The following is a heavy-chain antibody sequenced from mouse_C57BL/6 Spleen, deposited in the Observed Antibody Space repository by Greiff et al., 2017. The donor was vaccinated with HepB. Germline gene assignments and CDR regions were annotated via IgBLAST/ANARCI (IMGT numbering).Heavy chain of an antibody. V-gene: IGHV1-55*01. CDR2: IYPGSGST. CDR1: GYTFTSYW. CDR3: ASRDLYYYGSSPWFAY. D-gene: IGHD1-1*01. Sequence: VQLQQPGAELVKPGASVKMSCKASGYTFTSYWITWVKQRPGQGLEWIGDIYPGSGSTNYNEKFKRKATLTVDTSSSTAYMQLSSLTSEDSAVYYCASRDLYYYGSSPWFAYWGQGTLVTVSA. J-gene: IGHJ3*01.